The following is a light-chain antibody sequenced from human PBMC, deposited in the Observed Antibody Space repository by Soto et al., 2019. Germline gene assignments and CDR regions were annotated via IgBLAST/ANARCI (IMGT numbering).Light chain of an antibody. J-gene: IGLJ1*01. V-gene: IGLV1-40*01. CDR3: SSFTSTSTYV. Sequence: QSVLTQPPSVTGAPGQRVTISCTGSNSNIGAGYDVHWYRQFPGTAPKLLIYVVSGRPSGVSGVSARFSGSKSGNTASLTISGLQAEDEADYYCSSFTSTSTYVFGTGTKLTVL. CDR2: VVS. CDR1: NSNIGAGYD.